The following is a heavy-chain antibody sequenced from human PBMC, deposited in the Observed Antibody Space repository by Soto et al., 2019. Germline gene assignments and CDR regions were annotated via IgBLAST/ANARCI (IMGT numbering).Heavy chain of an antibody. J-gene: IGHJ4*02. CDR2: IYHGGAT. CDR3: ARDSSGRHDY. V-gene: IGHV4-61*01. CDR1: GVCITSGSYY. Sequence: SQTLSFTCTVSGVCITSGSYYWAWIRQPPGKGLEWLGYIYHGGATTYNASFKSRVTISIDTSKNQFFLKVNYVTAADTAVYFCARDSSGRHDYWGQGTLVTVS. D-gene: IGHD6-19*01.